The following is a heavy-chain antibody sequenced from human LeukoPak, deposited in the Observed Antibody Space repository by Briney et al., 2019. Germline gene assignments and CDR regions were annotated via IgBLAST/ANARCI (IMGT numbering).Heavy chain of an antibody. J-gene: IGHJ4*02. CDR2: INHSGST. CDR1: GGSFSGYY. Sequence: SETLSLTCAVYGGSFSGYYWNWIRQPPGKGLEWIGEINHSGSTHYNPSLKSRVTMSVDTSKNQFSMKLSSVTAADTAVYYCARDETTPLPGAYWGQGTMVTVSS. V-gene: IGHV4-34*01. CDR3: ARDETTPLPGAY. D-gene: IGHD4-17*01.